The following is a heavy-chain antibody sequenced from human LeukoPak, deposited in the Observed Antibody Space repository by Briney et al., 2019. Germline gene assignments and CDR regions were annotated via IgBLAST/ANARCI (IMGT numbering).Heavy chain of an antibody. V-gene: IGHV3-48*03. D-gene: IGHD3-9*01. CDR2: ISSSGNIR. CDR1: GFTFSSYE. Sequence: GGSLRLSCAASGFTFSSYEMNWVRQAPGKGREWVSYISSSGNIRYYTDSVKGRFTISRDNAKNSLYLQMNSLRAEDTAVYYCARATGYLSYFDLWGRGTLVTVSS. J-gene: IGHJ2*01. CDR3: ARATGYLSYFDL.